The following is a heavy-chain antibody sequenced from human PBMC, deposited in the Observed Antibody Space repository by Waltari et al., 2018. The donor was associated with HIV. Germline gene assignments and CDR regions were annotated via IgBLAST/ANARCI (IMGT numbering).Heavy chain of an antibody. CDR2: ISYSGST. J-gene: IGHJ5*02. D-gene: IGHD1-26*01. CDR3: ARAYSPAWLSGS. V-gene: IGHV4-39*07. Sequence: QLHLQESGPGLVKPSETLSLTCTVSGGSISGTSYHWVWIRQSPRKGLEWIGAISYSGSTNYTYSGSTNNNPSLKSRVTISVDTSRNNFSLRVTSVTAADTAVYFCARAYSPAWLSGSWGLGTLVTVSS. CDR1: GGSISGTSYH.